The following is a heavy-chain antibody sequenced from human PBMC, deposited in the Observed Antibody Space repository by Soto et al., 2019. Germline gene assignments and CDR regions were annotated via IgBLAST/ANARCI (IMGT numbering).Heavy chain of an antibody. V-gene: IGHV1-2*02. CDR3: AREAGSPEYYDFWSDYHEY. J-gene: IGHJ4*02. Sequence: ASVKVSCKASGYTFTGYYMHWVRQAPGQGLEWMGWINPNSGGTNYAQKFQGRVTVTRDTSISTAYMELSRLRSDDTAVYYCAREAGSPEYYDFWSDYHEYWGKGNMVIVSS. CDR1: GYTFTGYY. CDR2: INPNSGGT. D-gene: IGHD3-3*01.